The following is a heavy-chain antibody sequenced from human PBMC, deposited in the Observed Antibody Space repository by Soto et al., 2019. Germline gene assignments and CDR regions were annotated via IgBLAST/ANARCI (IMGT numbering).Heavy chain of an antibody. D-gene: IGHD2-2*01. Sequence: QVQLVQSGAEVKKPGASVKVSCKASGYTFTGYYMHWVRQAPGQGLEWMGWINPNSGGTNYAQKFQGWVTMARDTSISTAYMELSRLRSDDTAVYYCARGVGVPAALDYYYYMDVWGKGTTVTVSS. CDR1: GYTFTGYY. J-gene: IGHJ6*03. CDR2: INPNSGGT. V-gene: IGHV1-2*04. CDR3: ARGVGVPAALDYYYYMDV.